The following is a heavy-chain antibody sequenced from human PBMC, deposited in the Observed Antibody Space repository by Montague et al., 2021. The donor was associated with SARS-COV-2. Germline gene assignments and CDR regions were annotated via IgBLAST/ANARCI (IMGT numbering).Heavy chain of an antibody. J-gene: IGHJ4*02. CDR3: TRGIVAAGNDY. D-gene: IGHD6-13*01. CDR1: GFTFSGSA. CDR2: IRNKANSYAT. Sequence: SLRLSCAASGFTFSGSAMHWVRQASGKGLEWVGRIRNKANSYATAYAASVKGRFTISRDDSKNTAYLQMNSLKTEDTAVYYCTRGIVAAGNDYWGQGTLVTVSS. V-gene: IGHV3-73*01.